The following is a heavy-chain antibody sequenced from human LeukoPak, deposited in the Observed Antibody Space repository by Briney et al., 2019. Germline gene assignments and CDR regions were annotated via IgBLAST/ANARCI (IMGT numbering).Heavy chain of an antibody. CDR2: INPNSGGT. CDR1: GYTFTGYY. Sequence: GASVKVSCKASGYTFTGYYMHWVRQAPGQGLEWMGWINPNSGGTNYAQKFQGRVTMTRDTSTSTVYMELSSLRSEDTAVYYCARGGFIAAARKMRNWFDPWGQGTLVTVSS. CDR3: ARGGFIAAARKMRNWFDP. V-gene: IGHV1-2*02. J-gene: IGHJ5*02. D-gene: IGHD6-13*01.